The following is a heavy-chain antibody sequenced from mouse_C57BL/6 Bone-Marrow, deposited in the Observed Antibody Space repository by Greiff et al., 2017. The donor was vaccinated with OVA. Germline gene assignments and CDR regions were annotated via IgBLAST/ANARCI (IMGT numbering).Heavy chain of an antibody. CDR2: IDPENGDT. J-gene: IGHJ2*01. V-gene: IGHV14-4*01. Sequence: EVQLQQSGAELVRPGASVKLSCTASGFNIKDDYMHWVKQRPEQGLEWIGWIDPENGDTEYASKFQGKATITADTSSNTAYLQLSSLTSEDTAVYYCTTSMISHYFDYWGQGTTLTVSS. CDR3: TTSMISHYFDY. CDR1: GFNIKDDY. D-gene: IGHD2-3*01.